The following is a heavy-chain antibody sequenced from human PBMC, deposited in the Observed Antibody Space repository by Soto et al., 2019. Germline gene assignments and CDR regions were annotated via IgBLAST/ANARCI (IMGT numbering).Heavy chain of an antibody. D-gene: IGHD5-18*01. CDR1: GFTFSSYG. CDR2: IWYDGSNK. CDR3: ARDRTAMAYYYYYYMDV. V-gene: IGHV3-33*01. Sequence: VQLVESGGGVVQPGRSLRLSCAASGFTFSSYGMHWVRQAPGKGLEWVAVIWYDGSNKYYADSVKGRFTISRDNSKNTLYLQMNSLRAEDTAVYYCARDRTAMAYYYYYYMDVWGKGTTVTVSS. J-gene: IGHJ6*03.